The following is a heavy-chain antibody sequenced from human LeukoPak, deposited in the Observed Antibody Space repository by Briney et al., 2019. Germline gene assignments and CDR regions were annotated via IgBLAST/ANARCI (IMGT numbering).Heavy chain of an antibody. CDR1: GFTCSSYW. CDR3: ARGKYGDSYYYMDV. Sequence: PGGSLRLSCAASGFTCSSYWMHWVRQAPGKGLVWVSRINSDGSSTSYADSVKGRFTISRDNAKNTLYLQMNSLRAEDTAVYYCARGKYGDSYYYMDVWGKGTTVTISS. J-gene: IGHJ6*03. CDR2: INSDGSST. V-gene: IGHV3-74*01. D-gene: IGHD4-17*01.